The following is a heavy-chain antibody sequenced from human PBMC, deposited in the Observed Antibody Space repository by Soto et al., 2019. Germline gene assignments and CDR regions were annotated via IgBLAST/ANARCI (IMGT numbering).Heavy chain of an antibody. V-gene: IGHV4-59*08. D-gene: IGHD3-10*02. J-gene: IGHJ2*01. Sequence: QVQLQESGPGLVKPSETLSLTCTVSGGSISSYYWSWIRQPPGKGLEWIGYIYYSGSTNYNPSLQSQVTISVDTSKNQFSLKLSSVTAADTAVYYCARHGYYVPYWYFDLWGRGTLVTVSS. CDR3: ARHGYYVPYWYFDL. CDR2: IYYSGST. CDR1: GGSISSYY.